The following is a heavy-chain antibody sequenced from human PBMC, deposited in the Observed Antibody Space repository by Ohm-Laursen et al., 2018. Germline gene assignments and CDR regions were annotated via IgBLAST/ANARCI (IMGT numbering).Heavy chain of an antibody. CDR3: ARHLDYGGDY. V-gene: IGHV3-21*01. Sequence: SLRLSCAATGFTFSSYSMNWVRQAPGKGLEWVSSISSSSSYIYYADSVKGRFTISRDNAKNTLYLQMNSLRAEDTAVYYCARHLDYGGDYWGQGTLVTVSS. CDR2: ISSSSSYI. CDR1: GFTFSSYS. D-gene: IGHD4-23*01. J-gene: IGHJ4*02.